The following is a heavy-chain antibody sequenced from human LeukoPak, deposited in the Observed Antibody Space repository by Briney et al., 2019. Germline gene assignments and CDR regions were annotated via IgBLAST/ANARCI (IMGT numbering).Heavy chain of an antibody. CDR1: GFTFNRYW. J-gene: IGHJ4*02. D-gene: IGHD1-7*01. Sequence: GGSLRLSCAASGFTFNRYWMTWVRQAPGKELQWVANIKQDGSAKYYVDSVKGRFTISRDNSKNTLYLQMNSLRAEDTAVYYCAKIRVIFNWNYAYYFDYWGQGSLVTVSS. V-gene: IGHV3-7*01. CDR3: AKIRVIFNWNYAYYFDY. CDR2: IKQDGSAK.